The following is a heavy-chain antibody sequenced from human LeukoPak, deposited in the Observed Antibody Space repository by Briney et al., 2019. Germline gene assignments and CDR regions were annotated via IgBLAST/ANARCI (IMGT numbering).Heavy chain of an antibody. V-gene: IGHV4-59*08. CDR2: IYYTGST. J-gene: IGHJ4*02. Sequence: SETLSLTCTVSGGSISSYYWSWIRQPPGKGLEWIGYIYYTGSTNYNPSLKSRVTMSVDTSNNQFSLKLSSVTAADTAVYCCARTEDGYNNFDYWGQGTLVTVSS. CDR3: ARTEDGYNNFDY. CDR1: GGSISSYY. D-gene: IGHD5-24*01.